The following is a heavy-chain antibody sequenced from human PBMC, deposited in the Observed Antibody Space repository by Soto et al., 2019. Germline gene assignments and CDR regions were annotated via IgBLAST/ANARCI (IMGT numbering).Heavy chain of an antibody. CDR3: AIRTYSGSSYYFDY. D-gene: IGHD5-12*01. CDR1: GGSISSYY. J-gene: IGHJ4*02. V-gene: IGHV4-4*09. Sequence: SETLSLTCTVSGGSISSYYWSWVRQPPGKGLEWIAYIDNSGNTNYNPSLKSRVTISVDASKNQFSLKLSSVTAADTAVYYCAIRTYSGSSYYFDYWGQGTQVTVSS. CDR2: IDNSGNT.